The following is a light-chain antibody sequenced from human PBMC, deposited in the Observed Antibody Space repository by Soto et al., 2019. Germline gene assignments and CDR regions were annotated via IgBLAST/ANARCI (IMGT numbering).Light chain of an antibody. CDR3: SSFTSRGTYV. CDR2: EVT. J-gene: IGLJ1*01. CDR1: SNDVGGYNY. V-gene: IGLV2-14*01. Sequence: QSALTQPASVSGSAGQSITISCTGTSNDVGGYNYVSWYQQHPGKAPKVMIYEVTYRPSGVSNRFSGSKSGNTASLTISGRQAEDEADYYFSSFTSRGTYVFVTGTKVTV.